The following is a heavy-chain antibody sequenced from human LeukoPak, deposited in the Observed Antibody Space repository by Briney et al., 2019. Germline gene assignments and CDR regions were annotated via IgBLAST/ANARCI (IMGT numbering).Heavy chain of an antibody. Sequence: PGGSLRLSCAASGFTFSNSATTWVRQTPGKGLEWVSAISGSGGTTYYADSVKGRFTISRDNSKNTLFLQMNSLRAEDTAVYYCAKEGKTRNWNYYQAKAVYWGQGTLVTVSS. CDR3: AKEGKTRNWNYYQAKAVY. V-gene: IGHV3-23*01. CDR1: GFTFSNSA. D-gene: IGHD1-7*01. CDR2: ISGSGGTT. J-gene: IGHJ4*02.